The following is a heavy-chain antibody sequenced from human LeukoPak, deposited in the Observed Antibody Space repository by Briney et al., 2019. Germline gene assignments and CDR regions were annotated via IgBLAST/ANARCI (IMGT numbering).Heavy chain of an antibody. J-gene: IGHJ4*02. V-gene: IGHV3-48*04. CDR1: GFTFSTYN. Sequence: AGGSLRLSCAASGFTFSTYNMNWVRQAPGKGLEWVSYISSSSTTIFYADSVKGRFTISRDNAKNSLYLQMNSLRAEDTAVYYCANGGWLRFYWGQGTLVTVSS. CDR3: ANGGWLRFY. CDR2: ISSSSTTI. D-gene: IGHD5-12*01.